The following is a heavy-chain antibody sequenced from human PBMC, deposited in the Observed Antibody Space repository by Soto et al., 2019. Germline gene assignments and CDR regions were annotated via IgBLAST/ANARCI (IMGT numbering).Heavy chain of an antibody. J-gene: IGHJ5*02. Sequence: ASVKVSCKASGYTFTIYTMNWVRQAPGQRLEWMGWINPVNGNTKSSQKFQDRVIITRDTSASTAYMELRSLRSEDTAVYYCARGIATGQLDPWGQGTLVTVSS. CDR3: ARGIATGQLDP. D-gene: IGHD6-13*01. V-gene: IGHV1-3*01. CDR1: GYTFTIYT. CDR2: INPVNGNT.